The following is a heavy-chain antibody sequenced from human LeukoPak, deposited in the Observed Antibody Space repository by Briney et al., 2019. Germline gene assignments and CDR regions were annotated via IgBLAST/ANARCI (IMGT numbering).Heavy chain of an antibody. Sequence: ASVKVSCKASGYTFTSYYMHWVRQAPGQGLEWMGIINPSGGSTSYAQKLQGRVTMTTDTSTSTAYMELRSLRSDDTAVYYCARDVTWFGELLSWFDPWGQGTLVTVSS. D-gene: IGHD3-10*01. CDR1: GYTFTSYY. J-gene: IGHJ5*02. CDR2: INPSGGST. V-gene: IGHV1-46*01. CDR3: ARDVTWFGELLSWFDP.